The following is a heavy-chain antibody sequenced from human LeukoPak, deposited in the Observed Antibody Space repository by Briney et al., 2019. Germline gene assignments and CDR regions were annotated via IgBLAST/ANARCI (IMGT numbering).Heavy chain of an antibody. Sequence: HVASVKVSCKASGYTFTSYGISWVRQAPGQGLLWMGWISAYNGNTNYAQKLQGRVTMTTDTSTSTAYMELRSLRSDDTAVYYCARAARSGSYVSSWFDPWGQGTLVTVSS. CDR1: GYTFTSYG. CDR2: ISAYNGNT. J-gene: IGHJ5*02. V-gene: IGHV1-18*01. CDR3: ARAARSGSYVSSWFDP. D-gene: IGHD3-10*01.